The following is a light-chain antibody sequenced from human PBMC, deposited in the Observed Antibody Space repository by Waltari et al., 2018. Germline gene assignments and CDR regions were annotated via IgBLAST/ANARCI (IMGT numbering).Light chain of an antibody. CDR2: DVT. Sequence: QSALTQPRSVSGSPGQSVPISCTGTSSDVGGYNSVSWYQQPPGKAPKLMIYDVTERPSGVPDRFSGSKSGNTASLTISGLQAEDEADYYCCSYAGRYTYVFGTGTKVTVL. V-gene: IGLV2-11*01. J-gene: IGLJ1*01. CDR3: CSYAGRYTYV. CDR1: SSDVGGYNS.